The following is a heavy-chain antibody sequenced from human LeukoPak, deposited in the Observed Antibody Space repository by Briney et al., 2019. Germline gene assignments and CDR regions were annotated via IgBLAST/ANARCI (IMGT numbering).Heavy chain of an antibody. CDR3: ASLIMGYYGSGFDS. Sequence: GGSLRLSCATSGFTFSIYWMSWVRQAPGKGLEWVANIKQDGSEKYYVDSVKGRFTISRDNAKSSLYLQMNSLRAEDTALYYCASLIMGYYGSGFDSWGQGTLVTVSS. D-gene: IGHD3-10*01. CDR2: IKQDGSEK. CDR1: GFTFSIYW. V-gene: IGHV3-7*02. J-gene: IGHJ4*02.